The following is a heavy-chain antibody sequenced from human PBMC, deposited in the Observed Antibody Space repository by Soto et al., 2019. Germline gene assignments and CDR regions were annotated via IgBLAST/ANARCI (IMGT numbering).Heavy chain of an antibody. D-gene: IGHD2-8*01. CDR2: VYWTGST. J-gene: IGHJ4*02. V-gene: IGHV4-39*01. CDR1: VDSITTNAYD. Sequence: SETLCVTCSFSVDSITTNAYDWGWIRQPPGKGLQWIGNVYWTGSTFSHPSLTSRVFISVDTSKNEFSLRLTSVTAADTAVYYCARSHYTYGLLIDYWGPGTMVTVSS. CDR3: ARSHYTYGLLIDY.